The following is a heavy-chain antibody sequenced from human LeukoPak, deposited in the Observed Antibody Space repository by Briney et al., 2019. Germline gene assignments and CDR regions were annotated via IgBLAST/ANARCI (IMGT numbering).Heavy chain of an antibody. CDR3: ARDSAYNPLDY. Sequence: PGGSLRLSCAASGFTVSSNYMSWVRQAPGEGLEWVSVIYSGGTTYYADSVKGRFTISRDNSKNTLYLQMNSLRAEDTAVYYCARDSAYNPLDYWGQGTLVTVSS. J-gene: IGHJ4*02. D-gene: IGHD1-1*01. CDR2: IYSGGTT. CDR1: GFTVSSNY. V-gene: IGHV3-53*01.